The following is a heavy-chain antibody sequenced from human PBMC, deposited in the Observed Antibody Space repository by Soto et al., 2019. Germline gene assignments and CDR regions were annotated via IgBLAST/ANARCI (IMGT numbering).Heavy chain of an antibody. CDR1: GDTFKNCV. V-gene: IGHV1-69*01. D-gene: IGHD3-10*01. Sequence: QVQVVQSGVEVRRPGSSVKVSCKASGDTFKNCVISWVRQSLGQGLEWMGGIIPLFGTTDFAQRFQGRLTITTDESTTTANMELSRLRSEDTATYYWAAELGFGKLSVVWGQGTTVSVSS. CDR3: AAELGFGKLSVV. CDR2: IIPLFGTT. J-gene: IGHJ6*02.